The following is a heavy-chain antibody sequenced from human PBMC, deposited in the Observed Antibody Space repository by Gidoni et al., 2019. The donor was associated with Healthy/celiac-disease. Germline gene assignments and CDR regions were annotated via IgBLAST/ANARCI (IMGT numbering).Heavy chain of an antibody. CDR1: GFTFSSYA. CDR2: ISGSGGST. CDR3: AKGGTVGYGLHYYYYGMDV. V-gene: IGHV3-23*01. J-gene: IGHJ6*02. D-gene: IGHD5-18*01. Sequence: EVQLLESGGGLVQPGGSLRLSCAASGFTFSSYAMSWVRQAPGKGLEWVSAISGSGGSTYYADSVKGRFTISRDNSKNTLYLQMNSLRAEDTAVYYCAKGGTVGYGLHYYYYGMDVWGQGTTVTVSS.